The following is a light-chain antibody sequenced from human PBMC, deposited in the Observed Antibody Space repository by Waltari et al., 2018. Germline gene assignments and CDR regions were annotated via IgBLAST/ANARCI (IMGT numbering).Light chain of an antibody. CDR3: QSYDTSLGVV. J-gene: IGLJ2*01. CDR2: GGK. CDR1: WSNIGAGYD. V-gene: IGLV1-40*01. Sequence: QSVLTQPPSVSGAPGQRVTIPCTGSWSNIGAGYDVPWYQQRPGKAPTLLVYGGKSRPSGVPDRFFGSKSGTSASRAIPGLQPEDDADYYCQSYDTSLGVVFGGGTKLTVL.